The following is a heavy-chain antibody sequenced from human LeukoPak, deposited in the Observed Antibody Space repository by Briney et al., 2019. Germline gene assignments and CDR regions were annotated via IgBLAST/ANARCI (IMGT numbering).Heavy chain of an antibody. CDR1: GGSISSGSYY. J-gene: IGHJ6*03. CDR3: ARALRGYSSYMDV. Sequence: SETLSLTCTVSGGSISSGSYYWSWLRQPAGKGLEWIGRIYTSGSTNYNPSRKSRVTISVATSKYQFSLKLSSVTAADTAVYYCARALRGYSSYMDVWGKGTTVTISS. V-gene: IGHV4-61*02. D-gene: IGHD5-18*01. CDR2: IYTSGST.